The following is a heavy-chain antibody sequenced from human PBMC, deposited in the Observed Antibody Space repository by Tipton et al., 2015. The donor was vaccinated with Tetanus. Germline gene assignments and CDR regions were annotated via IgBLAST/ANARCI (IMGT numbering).Heavy chain of an antibody. CDR3: ARGEDAYKTGNY. CDR2: VHPSGST. Sequence: TLSLTCAVYGGSFSNYYWTWIWQPPGKGLEWIGEVHPSGSTSSNPSLESRVTMSIDTSKNQFSLKLTSLTAADTAVYFCARGEDAYKTGNYWGQGTLVTVSS. CDR1: GGSFSNYY. V-gene: IGHV4-34*01. J-gene: IGHJ4*02. D-gene: IGHD5-24*01.